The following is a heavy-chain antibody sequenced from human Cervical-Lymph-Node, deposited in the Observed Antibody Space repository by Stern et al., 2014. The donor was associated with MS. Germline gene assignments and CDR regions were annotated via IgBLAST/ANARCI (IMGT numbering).Heavy chain of an antibody. D-gene: IGHD2-2*01. CDR2: GYHTGSA. J-gene: IGHJ4*02. CDR1: GDSISNDNW. Sequence: QLQLQESGPGLVRPSGTLSLTCAVSGDSISNDNWWSWVRQPPGKGLEWVGAGYHTGSANYDPSLKSRVTISVDKSKNQFSLRLTSMTAADTAVYYCARDQGFQLMNSWGQGTLVIVSS. V-gene: IGHV4-4*02. CDR3: ARDQGFQLMNS.